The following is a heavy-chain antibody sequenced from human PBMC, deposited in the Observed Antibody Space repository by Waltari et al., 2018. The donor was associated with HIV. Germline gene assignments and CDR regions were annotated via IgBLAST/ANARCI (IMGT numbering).Heavy chain of an antibody. CDR2: VYTTGRT. V-gene: IGHV4-61*02. Sequence: QVQLQESGPGLVRPSQTLSLTCDVSGVPVEYGTYSWTWIRQPAGKGLEWIGRVYTTGRTNYNVSLESRVTISLETSRNRFSLKLSSVTAADTAVYYCARANMGFYNYNSVNWFDPWGQGILVTVSS. D-gene: IGHD1-1*01. CDR1: GVPVEYGTYS. J-gene: IGHJ5*02. CDR3: ARANMGFYNYNSVNWFDP.